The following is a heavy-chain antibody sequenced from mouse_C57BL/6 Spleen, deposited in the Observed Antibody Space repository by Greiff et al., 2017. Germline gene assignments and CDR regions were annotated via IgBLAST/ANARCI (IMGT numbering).Heavy chain of an antibody. V-gene: IGHV2-6-1*01. CDR1: GFSLTSYG. Sequence: VQGVESGPGLVAPSQSLSITCTVSGFSLTSYGVHWVRQPPGKGLEWLVVIWSDGSTTYNSALKSRLSISKDNSKSQVFLKMNSLQTDDTAMYXGARHEGALYYAMDYWGQGTSVTVSS. CDR2: IWSDGST. J-gene: IGHJ4*01. CDR3: ARHEGALYYAMDY.